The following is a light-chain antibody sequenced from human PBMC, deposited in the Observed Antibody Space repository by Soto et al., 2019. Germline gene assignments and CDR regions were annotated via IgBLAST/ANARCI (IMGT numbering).Light chain of an antibody. CDR1: SSNIGAGYD. CDR2: GNS. CDR3: QSSDSSLSGPWV. V-gene: IGLV1-40*01. J-gene: IGLJ3*02. Sequence: QSVLTQPPSVSGAPGQRVTISCTGSSSNIGAGYDVHWYQQLPGTAPKLLIYGNSNRPSGVPDRFSGSKSGTSASLAITGLLAEDQADYYCQSSDSSLSGPWVFGGGTKLTVL.